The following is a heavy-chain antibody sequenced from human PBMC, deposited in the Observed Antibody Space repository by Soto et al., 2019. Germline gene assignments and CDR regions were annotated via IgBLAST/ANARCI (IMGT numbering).Heavy chain of an antibody. J-gene: IGHJ3*02. D-gene: IGHD2-15*01. CDR1: GFTFSSYG. CDR3: ARVVAAIEVDI. CDR2: IWYDGSNK. Sequence: GGSLRLSCAASGFTFSSYGMHWVRQAPGKGLEWVAVIWYDGSNKYYADSVKGRFSMTTDTSTSTAYMELRSLRSDDTAVYYCARVVAAIEVDIWGQGTMVTVSS. V-gene: IGHV3-33*01.